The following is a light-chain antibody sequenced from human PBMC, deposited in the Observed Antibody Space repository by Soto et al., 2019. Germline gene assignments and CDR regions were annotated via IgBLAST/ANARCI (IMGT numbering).Light chain of an antibody. CDR1: KLGDKY. J-gene: IGLJ2*01. CDR2: QDT. Sequence: SYELTQPPSVSVSPGQTASITCSGDKLGDKYACWYQQKPSQSPVLVIYQDTKRPSGIPERFSGSNSGNTATLTISGTQAMDEADYYCQAWDSNTVIVGGGTKLTVL. V-gene: IGLV3-1*01. CDR3: QAWDSNTVI.